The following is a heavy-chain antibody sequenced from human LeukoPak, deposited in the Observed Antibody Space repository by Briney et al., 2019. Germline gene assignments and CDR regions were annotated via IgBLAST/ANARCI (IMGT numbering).Heavy chain of an antibody. CDR1: GFTFSAFW. CDR3: ATDRDNSDWQKRFDS. D-gene: IGHD2-21*02. CDR2: IKQDVSET. V-gene: IGHV3-7*01. Sequence: GGSLRLSCAASGFTFSAFWMDCYRHAPGGGGGCVGNIKQDVSETNSVGSVRGRFTISRDNDKTSLHPQMNSLRAEDTAVYYCATDRDNSDWQKRFDSWGQGTLVTVSS. J-gene: IGHJ4*02.